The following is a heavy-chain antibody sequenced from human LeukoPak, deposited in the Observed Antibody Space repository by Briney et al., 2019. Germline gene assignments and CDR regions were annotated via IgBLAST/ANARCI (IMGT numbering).Heavy chain of an antibody. CDR3: ARDLAARPQDY. J-gene: IGHJ4*02. V-gene: IGHV4-34*01. Sequence: SETLSLTRAVYGGSFSGYYWSWIRQPPGKGLEWIGEINHSGSTNYNPSLKSRVTISVDTSKNQFSLKLSSVTAADTAVYYCARDLAARPQDYWGQGTLVTVSS. CDR2: INHSGST. D-gene: IGHD6-6*01. CDR1: GGSFSGYY.